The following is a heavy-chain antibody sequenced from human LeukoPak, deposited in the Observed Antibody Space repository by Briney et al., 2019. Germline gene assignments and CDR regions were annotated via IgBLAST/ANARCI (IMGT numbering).Heavy chain of an antibody. CDR2: INHSGST. V-gene: IGHV4-34*01. J-gene: IGHJ6*04. D-gene: IGHD2-2*01. CDR3: ARGTLVVPAAHPGMDV. Sequence: PSETLSLTCAVYGGSFSGYYWSWIRQPPGKRLEWIGEINHSGSTNYNPSLKSRVTISVDTSKNQFSLKLSSVTAADTAVYYCARGTLVVPAAHPGMDVWGKGTTVTVSS. CDR1: GGSFSGYY.